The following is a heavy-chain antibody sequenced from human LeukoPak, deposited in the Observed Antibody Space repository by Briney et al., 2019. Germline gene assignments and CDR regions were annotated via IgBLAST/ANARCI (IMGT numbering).Heavy chain of an antibody. CDR2: IKQDGSEK. CDR3: ARENYDILTGYYYNWFDP. CDR1: GFTFSSYW. D-gene: IGHD3-9*01. V-gene: IGHV3-7*01. Sequence: GGSLRLSCAASGFTFSSYWMSWVRQAPGKGLEWVANIKQDGSEKYYVDSVKGRFTISRDNAKNSLYLQMNSLRAEDTAVYYCARENYDILTGYYYNWFDPWGQGTLVTVSS. J-gene: IGHJ5*02.